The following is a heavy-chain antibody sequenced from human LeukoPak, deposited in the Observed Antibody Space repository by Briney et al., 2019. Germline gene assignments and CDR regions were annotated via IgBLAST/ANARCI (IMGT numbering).Heavy chain of an antibody. D-gene: IGHD4-17*01. V-gene: IGHV4-59*01. CDR3: ARGLWTTVTSYYFDY. CDR2: IYYSGST. Sequence: SETLSLTCTVSGGSISSYYWSWIRQPPGKGLEWIGYIYYSGSTNYNPSLKSRVTISVDTSKNQFSLKLSSVTAADTAVYYCARGLWTTVTSYYFDYWGQGTLVTVSS. J-gene: IGHJ4*02. CDR1: GGSISSYY.